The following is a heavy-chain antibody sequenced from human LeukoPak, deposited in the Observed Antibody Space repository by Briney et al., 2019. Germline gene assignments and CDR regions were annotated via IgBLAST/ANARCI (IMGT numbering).Heavy chain of an antibody. J-gene: IGHJ4*02. CDR2: INEDGSTT. CDR1: RFTFSDYY. Sequence: GGSLRLSCAASRFTFSDYYMSWIRQAPGKGLVWVSRINEDGSTTNYADSVKGRSTIFRDNAKNTLYLQMNSLRAEDTAVYYCVRDLGGRSGHWGQGTLVTVSS. V-gene: IGHV3-74*01. CDR3: VRDLGGRSGH. D-gene: IGHD1-26*01.